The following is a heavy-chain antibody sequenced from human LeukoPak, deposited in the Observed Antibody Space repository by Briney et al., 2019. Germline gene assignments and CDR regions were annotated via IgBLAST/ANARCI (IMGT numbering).Heavy chain of an antibody. CDR1: GFTFSSYA. CDR3: AKDWTNNYYGSGSYSDY. Sequence: GGSLRLSCAASGFTFSSYAMSWVRQAPGKGLEWVSAISGSGGSTYYADSVKGRFTISRDNSKNTLYLQMNSLRAEDTAVYYCAKDWTNNYYGSGSYSDYWGQGTLVTVSS. CDR2: ISGSGGST. J-gene: IGHJ4*02. V-gene: IGHV3-23*01. D-gene: IGHD3-10*01.